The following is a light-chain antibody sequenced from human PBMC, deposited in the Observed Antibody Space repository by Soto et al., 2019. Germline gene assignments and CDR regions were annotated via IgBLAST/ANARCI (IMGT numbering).Light chain of an antibody. Sequence: QSALTQPASVSGSPGQSIAISCTGTSSDVGAYDYVSWYQQHPGKAPKVMVFDVNHRPSGVSNRFSGSKSGNTASLTITGLQAEDEADYYCGSCTRSKSVIFGGGTKVTVL. CDR1: SSDVGAYDY. CDR2: DVN. V-gene: IGLV2-14*03. CDR3: GSCTRSKSVI. J-gene: IGLJ2*01.